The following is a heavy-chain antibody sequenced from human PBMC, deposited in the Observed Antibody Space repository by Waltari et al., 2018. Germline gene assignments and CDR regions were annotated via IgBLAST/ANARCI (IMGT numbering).Heavy chain of an antibody. CDR3: ARDSDGSDY. J-gene: IGHJ4*02. CDR2: ISYDGSNK. V-gene: IGHV3-30*01. Sequence: QVQLVESGGGVVQPGRSLRLSCAASGFTFKNYAIHWVRQAPGKGLEWVAVISYDGSNKYYADTVKGRFTISRDNSKNTLYLQMNSLRVEDTAVYYCARDSDGSDYWGQGTLVTVSS. CDR1: GFTFKNYA. D-gene: IGHD5-12*01.